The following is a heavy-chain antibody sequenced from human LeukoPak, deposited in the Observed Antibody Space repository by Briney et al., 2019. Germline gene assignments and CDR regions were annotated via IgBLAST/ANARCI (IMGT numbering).Heavy chain of an antibody. J-gene: IGHJ4*02. CDR3: AIVVLRSGNLEFFDF. CDR2: LYSGSKI. CDR1: GFSVSSNY. V-gene: IGHV3-53*01. Sequence: GGSLRLSCAVSGFSVSSNYLTWVRQAPGKGLEWVSTLYSGSKIFYAESLKGRVTISRDNANNTLSLQINSLRAEDTAVYYCAIVVLRSGNLEFFDFWGQGTLVTVSS. D-gene: IGHD2-21*01.